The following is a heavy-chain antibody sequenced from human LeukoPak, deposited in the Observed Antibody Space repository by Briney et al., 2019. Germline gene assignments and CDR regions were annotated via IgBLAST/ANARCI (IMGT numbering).Heavy chain of an antibody. CDR3: ARRPRYSSGWYSVDYYYYMDV. Sequence: SETLSLTCTVSGGSISSYYWRWIRQPPGKGLERMGHIYYSGRTNYNPSPKSRVTISVDTTKSQFSLKLSSMTAADTAVYYCARRPRYSSGWYSVDYYYYMDVWGKGTTVTVSS. CDR2: IYYSGRT. CDR1: GGSISSYY. D-gene: IGHD6-19*01. J-gene: IGHJ6*03. V-gene: IGHV4-59*08.